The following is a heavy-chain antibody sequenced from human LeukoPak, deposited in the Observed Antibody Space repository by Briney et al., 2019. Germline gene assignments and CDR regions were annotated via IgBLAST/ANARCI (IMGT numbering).Heavy chain of an antibody. Sequence: ASVKVSCKASGYTFTGYYMHWVRQAPGQGLEWMGWISAYNGNTNYAQKLQGRVTMTTDTSTRTAYMELRSLRSDDTAVSYCAKGWTAMTPFVNWFDPWGQGTLVTVSS. CDR1: GYTFTGYY. CDR3: AKGWTAMTPFVNWFDP. J-gene: IGHJ5*02. D-gene: IGHD5-18*01. CDR2: ISAYNGNT. V-gene: IGHV1-18*04.